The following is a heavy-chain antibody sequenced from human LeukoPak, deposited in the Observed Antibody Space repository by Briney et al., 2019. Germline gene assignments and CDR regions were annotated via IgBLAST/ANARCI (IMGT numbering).Heavy chain of an antibody. J-gene: IGHJ4*02. D-gene: IGHD2-15*01. Sequence: ASVKVSCKASGYIFTSYGISWVRQAPGQGLEWMGWISAYNGNTNYAQKLQGRVTMTTDTSTSTAYMELRSLRSDDTAVYYCAREPCSGGSCYPDYWGQGTLVTVSS. CDR3: AREPCSGGSCYPDY. V-gene: IGHV1-18*01. CDR2: ISAYNGNT. CDR1: GYIFTSYG.